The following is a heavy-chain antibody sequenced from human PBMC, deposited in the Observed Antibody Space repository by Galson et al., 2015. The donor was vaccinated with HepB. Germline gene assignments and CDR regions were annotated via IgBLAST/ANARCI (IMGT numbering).Heavy chain of an antibody. Sequence: SETLSLTCTVSGGSISSGSYYWGWIRQPPGKGLEWIGSIYYSGTTYYNPSLKSRVTISVDTSKNQFSLKPSSVTAADTTVYYCARLLRYFDWLGLAFDPWGQGTLVTVSS. CDR3: ARLLRYFDWLGLAFDP. D-gene: IGHD3-9*01. CDR2: IYYSGTT. V-gene: IGHV4-39*01. CDR1: GGSISSGSYY. J-gene: IGHJ5*02.